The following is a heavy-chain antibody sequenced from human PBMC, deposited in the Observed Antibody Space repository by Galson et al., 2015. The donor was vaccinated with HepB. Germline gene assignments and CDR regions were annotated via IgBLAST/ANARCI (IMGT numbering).Heavy chain of an antibody. CDR2: IDPSDSYT. CDR3: ARRIAAAGNDYYYGMDV. CDR1: GYSFTSYW. D-gene: IGHD6-13*01. V-gene: IGHV5-10-1*01. Sequence: QSGAEVKKPGESLRISCKGSGYSFTSYWISWVRQMPGKGLEWMGRIDPSDSYTNYSPSFQGHVTISADKSISTAYLQWSSLKASDTAMYYCARRIAAAGNDYYYGMDVWGQGTTVTVSS. J-gene: IGHJ6*02.